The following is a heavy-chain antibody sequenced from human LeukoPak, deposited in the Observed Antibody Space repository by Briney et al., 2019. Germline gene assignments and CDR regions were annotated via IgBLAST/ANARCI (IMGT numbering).Heavy chain of an antibody. CDR2: INHSGGT. Sequence: SETLSLTCAVYGGSFSGYYWSWIRQSPGKGLEWIGEINHSGGTNYNPSLKSRFIISVDTSKNQFSLRLNSVTAADTAVYYCARLGSTWYFPDSWGQGTLVTLSS. CDR1: GGSFSGYY. CDR3: ARLGSTWYFPDS. V-gene: IGHV4-34*01. D-gene: IGHD2-2*01. J-gene: IGHJ5*01.